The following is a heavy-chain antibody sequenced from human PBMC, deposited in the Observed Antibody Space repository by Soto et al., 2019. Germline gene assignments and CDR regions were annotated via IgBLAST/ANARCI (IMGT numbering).Heavy chain of an antibody. J-gene: IGHJ6*01. CDR1: GFTFRSYA. CDR2: ISGSGGST. CDR3: ARVNRFGSGRYYEEYSYYGMEV. D-gene: IGHD3-10*01. Sequence: DVQLLESGGGLVQPGGPLRLSCAASGFTFRSYAMSWVRQAPGKGLEWDSAISGSGGSTYYADSVKGRFTISRENSKNTLNLQVKSLSAGDTAVYYCARVNRFGSGRYYEEYSYYGMEVWGPGTTVTVSS. V-gene: IGHV3-23*01.